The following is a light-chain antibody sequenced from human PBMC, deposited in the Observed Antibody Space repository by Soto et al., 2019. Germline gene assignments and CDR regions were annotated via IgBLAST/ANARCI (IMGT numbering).Light chain of an antibody. CDR1: QTVSSN. CDR3: HQYNNWPLT. V-gene: IGKV3-15*01. Sequence: EIVMTQSPATLSVSPGEGATLSCRASQTVSSNLAWYQHKPGQAPRLLIYGASTRATGIPARFSGSWSGTEFTLSISSLQTEEFAVYYCHQYNNWPLTFGGWTKVEIK. J-gene: IGKJ4*01. CDR2: GAS.